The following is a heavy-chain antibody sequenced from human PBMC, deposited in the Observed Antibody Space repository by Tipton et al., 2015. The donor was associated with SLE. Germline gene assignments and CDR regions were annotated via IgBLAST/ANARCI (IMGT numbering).Heavy chain of an antibody. Sequence: QSGPEVKKPGASVKVSCKGSGYTFTTYAMHWVRQAPGQRLEWMGWINGDNGNTKYSQKFQGRVTITRDTSASTAYMELSSLRSEDTAVYYCARVGFHDSIGGAFDIWGQGTMVTVSS. D-gene: IGHD3-22*01. CDR2: INGDNGNT. CDR1: GYTFTTYA. CDR3: ARVGFHDSIGGAFDI. J-gene: IGHJ3*02. V-gene: IGHV1-3*01.